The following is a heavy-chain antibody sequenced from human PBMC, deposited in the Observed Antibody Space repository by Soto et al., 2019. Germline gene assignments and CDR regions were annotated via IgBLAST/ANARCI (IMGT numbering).Heavy chain of an antibody. CDR2: IYYSGST. CDR1: GGSISSGDYY. J-gene: IGHJ4*02. V-gene: IGHV4-30-4*01. Sequence: SETLSLTCTVSGGSISSGDYYWSWIRQPPGKGLECIGYIYYSGSTYYNPSLKSRVTISVDTSKNQFSLKLSSVTAADTAVYYCARLGGPTRFDYFDYWGQGTLVTVSS. CDR3: ARLGGPTRFDYFDY. D-gene: IGHD2-15*01.